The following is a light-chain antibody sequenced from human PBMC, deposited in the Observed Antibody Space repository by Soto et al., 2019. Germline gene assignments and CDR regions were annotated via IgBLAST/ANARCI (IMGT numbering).Light chain of an antibody. CDR2: KVS. V-gene: IGLV2-14*01. CDR1: SSDVGGYNY. Sequence: QSALTQPASVSGSPGQSITISCTGTSSDVGGYNYVSWYQQYPGRVPKLLIYKVSDRPSGISNRFSGSKSGNTASLTISGLQAEDEADYFCASLTTTNFVFGSGTKLTVL. CDR3: ASLTTTNFV. J-gene: IGLJ1*01.